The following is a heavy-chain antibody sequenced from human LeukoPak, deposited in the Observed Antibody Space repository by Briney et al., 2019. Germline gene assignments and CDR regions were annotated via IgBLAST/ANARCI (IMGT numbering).Heavy chain of an antibody. J-gene: IGHJ4*02. D-gene: IGHD5-24*01. CDR3: TRDQMNY. Sequence: PGGSLRLSCTASEFTVSRNYMLWVRQAPGKGLEWVSLIFSNGDAHYADSVKGRFTISRDTSKNMVSPQMNSLRVEDTAMYYCTRDQMNYWGQGTLVTVSS. V-gene: IGHV3-53*01. CDR2: IFSNGDA. CDR1: EFTVSRNY.